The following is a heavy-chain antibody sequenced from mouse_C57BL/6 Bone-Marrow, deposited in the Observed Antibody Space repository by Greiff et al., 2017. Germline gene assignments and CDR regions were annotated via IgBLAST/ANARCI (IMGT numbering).Heavy chain of an antibody. CDR2: ISSGGSYT. V-gene: IGHV5-6*01. CDR1: GFTFSSYG. CDR3: ASPLLLRPDWYFDV. D-gene: IGHD1-1*01. Sequence: EVQLQESGGDLVKPGGSLKLSCAASGFTFSSYGMSWVRQTPDKRLEWVATISSGGSYTYYPDSVKGRFTISRDNAKNTLYLQMISLKSEDTAMYYCASPLLLRPDWYFDVWGTGTTVTVSS. J-gene: IGHJ1*03.